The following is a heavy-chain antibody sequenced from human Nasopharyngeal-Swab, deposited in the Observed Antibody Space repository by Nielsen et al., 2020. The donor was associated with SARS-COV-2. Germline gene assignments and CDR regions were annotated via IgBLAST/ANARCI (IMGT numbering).Heavy chain of an antibody. CDR2: IIPIFGTA. CDR3: ARDGVGATTRWFDP. V-gene: IGHV1-69*01. Sequence: WVRQAPGQGLEWMGGIIPIFGTANYAQKFQGSVTITADESTSTAYMELSSLRSEDTAVYYCARDGVGATTRWFDPWGQGTLVTVSS. J-gene: IGHJ5*02. D-gene: IGHD1-26*01.